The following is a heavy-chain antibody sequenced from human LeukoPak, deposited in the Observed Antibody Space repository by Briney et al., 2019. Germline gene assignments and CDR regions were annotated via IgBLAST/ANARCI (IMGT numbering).Heavy chain of an antibody. CDR2: IYYSGST. CDR1: GGSISSYY. CDR3: ARETYDSSGYCYGYDY. D-gene: IGHD3-22*01. Sequence: PSETLSLTCTVSGGSISSYYWSWIRQPPGKGLEWIGYIYYSGSTNYNPSLKSRVTISVDTSKNQFSLKLSSVTAADTAVYYCARETYDSSGYCYGYDYWGQGTLVTVSS. J-gene: IGHJ4*02. V-gene: IGHV4-59*01.